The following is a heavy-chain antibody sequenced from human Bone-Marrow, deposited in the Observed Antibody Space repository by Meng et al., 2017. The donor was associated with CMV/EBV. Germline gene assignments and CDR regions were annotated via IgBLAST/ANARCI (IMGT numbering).Heavy chain of an antibody. D-gene: IGHD2-2*02. Sequence: SVKVSCKASGGTFSSYAISWVRQAPGQGLEWMGGIIPILGIANYAQKFQGRVTITADKSTSTAYMELNSLRSEDTAVYYCARNIVVVPAAIGRASNWFDPWGQGTLVTVSS. V-gene: IGHV1-69*10. J-gene: IGHJ5*02. CDR1: GGTFSSYA. CDR2: IIPILGIA. CDR3: ARNIVVVPAAIGRASNWFDP.